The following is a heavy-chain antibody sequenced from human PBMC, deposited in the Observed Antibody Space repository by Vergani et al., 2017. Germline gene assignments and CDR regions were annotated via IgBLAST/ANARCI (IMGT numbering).Heavy chain of an antibody. Sequence: QVQLQESGPGLVKPPGTLSLTCAVSGDSFRSNKWWTWVRQSPGKTLEWIGEISHSGSTNYNPSLKGRVTLSLDTSKNQFSLRLSSVTAAGTAVYYCARDPRSYCSGGSCFSVWGAFDIWGRGTTVTVSS. J-gene: IGHJ3*02. V-gene: IGHV4-4*03. CDR3: ARDPRSYCSGGSCFSVWGAFDI. D-gene: IGHD2-15*01. CDR1: GDSFRSNKW. CDR2: ISHSGST.